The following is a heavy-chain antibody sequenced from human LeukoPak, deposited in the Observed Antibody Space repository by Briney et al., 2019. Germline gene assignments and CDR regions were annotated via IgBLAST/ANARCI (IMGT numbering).Heavy chain of an antibody. V-gene: IGHV3-53*01. CDR2: IYSGGST. J-gene: IGHJ5*01. Sequence: GGSLRLSCTVSGFTVSSDSMSWVRQAPGKGLEWVSFIYSGGSTHYSDSVKGRFTISRDNAKNSLYLQMNSLRGEDTAVYYCARDIDWLDCWGQGTLVTVSS. D-gene: IGHD2-15*01. CDR1: GFTVSSDS. CDR3: ARDIDWLDC.